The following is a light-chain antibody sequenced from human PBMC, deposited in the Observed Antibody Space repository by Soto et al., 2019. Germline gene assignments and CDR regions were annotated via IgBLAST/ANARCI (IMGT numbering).Light chain of an antibody. Sequence: DIVMTQSPDSLAVSLGERATINCKSSQSVLYSSNNKNYLAWYQQKPGQPPKLLIYWASTRESGVPDRFSGSGSGTDFTLTISSLQAEDVAVYYCQQDYSTPWTFGHATTVQIK. V-gene: IGKV4-1*01. CDR2: WAS. CDR3: QQDYSTPWT. CDR1: QSVLYSSNNKNY. J-gene: IGKJ1*01.